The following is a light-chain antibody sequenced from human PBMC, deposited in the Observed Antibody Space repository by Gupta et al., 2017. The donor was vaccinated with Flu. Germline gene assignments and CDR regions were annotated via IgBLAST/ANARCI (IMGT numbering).Light chain of an antibody. Sequence: FVISCSGTTSNIGSNTVNWYQKLPGAAPKLLIYSDNQRSSGVPDRLSAAKSGTSASLTFRGLQSEDEATYYCAVWDDSLNGWLFGGGTKLTVL. CDR2: SDN. J-gene: IGLJ3*02. CDR1: TSNIGSNT. V-gene: IGLV1-44*01. CDR3: AVWDDSLNGWL.